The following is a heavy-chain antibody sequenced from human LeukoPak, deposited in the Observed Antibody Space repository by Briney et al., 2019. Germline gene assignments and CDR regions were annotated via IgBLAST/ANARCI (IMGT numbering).Heavy chain of an antibody. CDR3: ARLGSGWYYLDV. J-gene: IGHJ6*02. D-gene: IGHD6-19*01. V-gene: IGHV4-34*01. CDR2: INHGGGT. CDR1: GGSFSGYS. Sequence: SETLSLTCAVYGGSFSGYSWNWIRQPPGKGLEWIGEINHGGGTNYNASLKSRVTISLDTSKNQFSLKLSSVTAADTAVYYCARLGSGWYYLDVWGQGTTVTVSS.